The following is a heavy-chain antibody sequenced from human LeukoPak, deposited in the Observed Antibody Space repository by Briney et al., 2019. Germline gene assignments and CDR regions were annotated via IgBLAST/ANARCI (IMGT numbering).Heavy chain of an antibody. V-gene: IGHV3-9*01. J-gene: IGHJ4*02. CDR3: AKDRTLRGYSGYDSAD. Sequence: GGSLRLSCAASGFTVSSNYMSWVRQAPGKGLEWVSGISWNSGSIGYADSVKGRFTISRDNAKNSLYLQMNSLRAEDTALYYCAKDRTLRGYSGYDSADWGQGTLVTVSS. D-gene: IGHD5-12*01. CDR1: GFTVSSNY. CDR2: ISWNSGSI.